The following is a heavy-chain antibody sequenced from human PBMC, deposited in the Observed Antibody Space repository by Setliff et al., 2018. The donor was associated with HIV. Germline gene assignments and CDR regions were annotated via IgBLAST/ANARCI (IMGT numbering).Heavy chain of an antibody. J-gene: IGHJ4*02. Sequence: ASVKVSCKASGFTFTSLDINWVRQATGQGPEWMGWLNPTSGNTGSAQRFQGRVTMTRNTSISIAYMELSNLRSEDTAVYYCARGAPGRSCSGGSCSYFDYWGQGTLVTVSS. CDR1: GFTFTSLD. CDR3: ARGAPGRSCSGGSCSYFDY. D-gene: IGHD2-15*01. V-gene: IGHV1-8*01. CDR2: LNPTSGNT.